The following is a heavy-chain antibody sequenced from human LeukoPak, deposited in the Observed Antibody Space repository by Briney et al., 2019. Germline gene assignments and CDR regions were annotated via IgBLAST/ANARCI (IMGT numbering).Heavy chain of an antibody. CDR1: GYRFTELS. CDR3: TAGSAYSLLDF. D-gene: IGHD5-18*01. V-gene: IGHV1-24*01. CDR2: FDLVHGDT. Sequence: GASVKVSCKVSGYRFTELSRHWVRQAPGKGLEWLGGFDLVHGDTIYAQKFQGRVTMTEDTSTDTSYMELSSLGSEDTAVYFCTAGSAYSLLDFWGQGTLVIVSS. J-gene: IGHJ4*02.